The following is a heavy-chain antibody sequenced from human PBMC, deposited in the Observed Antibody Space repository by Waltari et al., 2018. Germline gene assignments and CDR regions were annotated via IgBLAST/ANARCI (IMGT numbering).Heavy chain of an antibody. D-gene: IGHD6-19*01. V-gene: IGHV3-23*03. J-gene: IGHJ4*02. CDR1: GFTFSSYA. CDR2: IYSGGST. CDR3: AKDPGYSSGWYDNY. Sequence: EVQLLEAGGGLVQPGGSLRRSCAASGFTFSSYAMRWVRRAPGKGLEWVSVIYSGGSTYYADSVKGRFTISRDNSKNTLYLQMNSLRAEDTAVYYCAKDPGYSSGWYDNYWGQGTLVTVSS.